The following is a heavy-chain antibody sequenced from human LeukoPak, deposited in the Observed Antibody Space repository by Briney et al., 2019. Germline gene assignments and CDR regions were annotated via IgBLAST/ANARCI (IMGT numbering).Heavy chain of an antibody. D-gene: IGHD3-10*01. J-gene: IGHJ4*02. CDR3: ARDGVVRGVIVY. V-gene: IGHV1-2*02. CDR2: IDPNSGGT. CDR1: GYTFTDYY. Sequence: SVKVSCKASGYTFTDYYMHWVRQAPGQGPEWMGWIDPNSGGTVYAQKFQGRLTMARDTSINTAYMEVSGLRSDDTAVYYCARDGVVRGVIVYWGQGTLVTVSS.